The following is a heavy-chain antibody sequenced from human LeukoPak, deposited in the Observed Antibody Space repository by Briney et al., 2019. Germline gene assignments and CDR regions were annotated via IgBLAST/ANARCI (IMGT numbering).Heavy chain of an antibody. CDR1: GFTFRSYG. D-gene: IGHD3-16*01. Sequence: GGSLRLSCAASGFTFRSYGMHWVRQAPGKGLEWAAVISNDGSNKYYADSVKGRFTISRDNSKNTLYLQMNSLRAEDTAVYYCAKDRWVLRGRTNAGFDYWGQGTLVTVSS. CDR2: ISNDGSNK. J-gene: IGHJ4*02. CDR3: AKDRWVLRGRTNAGFDY. V-gene: IGHV3-30*18.